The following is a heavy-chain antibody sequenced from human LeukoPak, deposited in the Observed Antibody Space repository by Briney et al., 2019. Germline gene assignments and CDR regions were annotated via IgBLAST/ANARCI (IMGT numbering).Heavy chain of an antibody. J-gene: IGHJ4*02. CDR1: GGSISSSSYY. D-gene: IGHD3-10*01. V-gene: IGHV4-39*07. CDR2: IYYSGST. CDR3: ARDKAGYYGSGSLFDY. Sequence: PSETLSLTCTVSGGSISSSSYYWGWIRQPPGKGLEWIGSIYYSGSTYYNPSLKSRVTISVDTSKNQFSLKLSSVTAADTAVYYCARDKAGYYGSGSLFDYWGQGILVTVSS.